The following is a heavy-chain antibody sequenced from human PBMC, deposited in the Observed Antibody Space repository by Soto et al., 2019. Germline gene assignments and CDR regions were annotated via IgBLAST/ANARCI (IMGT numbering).Heavy chain of an antibody. J-gene: IGHJ5*02. Sequence: QLQLQESGPGLVKPSETLSLTCTVSGGSISSSSYYWGWIRQPPGKGVEWIGSIYYSGSTYYNPSLKSRVTISVDTSKNQFSLKLSSVTAADTAVYYCARPTGGGDGFDPWGQGTLVTVSS. CDR2: IYYSGST. V-gene: IGHV4-39*01. D-gene: IGHD2-21*02. CDR3: ARPTGGGDGFDP. CDR1: GGSISSSSYY.